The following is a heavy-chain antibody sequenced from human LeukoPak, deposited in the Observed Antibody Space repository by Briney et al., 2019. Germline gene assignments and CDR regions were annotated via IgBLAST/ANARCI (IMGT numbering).Heavy chain of an antibody. CDR1: GFTFRSHW. Sequence: GGSLRLSCAASGFTFRSHWRHWVRQAPGKGLVWVSGINSDGSDTSYADDVKGRFTISRDNAKNTLYLQMNSLRAEDTAVYYCARVGIQRYFDYWGQGTLVTVSS. D-gene: IGHD5-18*01. V-gene: IGHV3-74*01. J-gene: IGHJ4*02. CDR2: INSDGSDT. CDR3: ARVGIQRYFDY.